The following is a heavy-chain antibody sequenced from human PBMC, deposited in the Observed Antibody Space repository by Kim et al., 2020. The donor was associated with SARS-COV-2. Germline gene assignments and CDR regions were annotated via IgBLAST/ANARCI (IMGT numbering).Heavy chain of an antibody. CDR2: IFGGDNT. Sequence: GESLKISCAASGFSVSDSYMNWVRQAPGKGLEWVSVIFGGDNTYYADSVKGRFTISRDNSKNTVYLQMNSLRAEDTAVYYCARDWNADKYFDSCGQGTLV. CDR1: GFSVSDSY. J-gene: IGHJ4*02. CDR3: ARDWNADKYFDS. D-gene: IGHD1-1*01. V-gene: IGHV3-66*01.